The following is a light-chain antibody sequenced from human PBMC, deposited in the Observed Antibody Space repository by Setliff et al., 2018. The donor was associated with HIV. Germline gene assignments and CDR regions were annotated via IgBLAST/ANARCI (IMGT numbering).Light chain of an antibody. V-gene: IGLV3-21*02. CDR2: DNT. CDR1: NIGGKS. Sequence: SYELTQPPSVSVAPGETAKITCGGNNIGGKSVHWYQQKTGQAPVLVVYDNTYRPSGIPERFSGSNSGNTATLTITRVEAGDEADYYCQVWDINPDLYVFGTATKVTDL. CDR3: QVWDINPDLYV. J-gene: IGLJ1*01.